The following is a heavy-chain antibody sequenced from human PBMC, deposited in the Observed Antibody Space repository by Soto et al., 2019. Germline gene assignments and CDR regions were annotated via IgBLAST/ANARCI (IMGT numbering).Heavy chain of an antibody. J-gene: IGHJ4*02. CDR1: GGSISSSSYY. CDR3: ARHLIAAAGTALTRHFDY. Sequence: SETLSLTCTVSGGSISSSSYYWGWIRQPPGKGLEWIGSIFYSGSTYYNPSLKSRVTISVDTSKNQFSLKLSPVTAADTAVYYCARHLIAAAGTALTRHFDYWGQGTLVTVSS. D-gene: IGHD6-13*01. CDR2: IFYSGST. V-gene: IGHV4-39*01.